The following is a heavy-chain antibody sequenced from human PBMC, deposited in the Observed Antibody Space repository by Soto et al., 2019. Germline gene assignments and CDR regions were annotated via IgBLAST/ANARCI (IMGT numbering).Heavy chain of an antibody. CDR2: IIPIFGTA. D-gene: IGHD3-10*01. V-gene: IGHV1-69*13. CDR3: AREREVRGALSYYFDY. J-gene: IGHJ4*02. CDR1: GGTFSSYA. Sequence: ASVKVSCKASGGTFSSYAISWVRQAPGQGLEWMGGIIPIFGTANYAQKFQGRVTITADESTATAYMELSSLRSEDTAVYYCAREREVRGALSYYFDYWGQGTLVTVSS.